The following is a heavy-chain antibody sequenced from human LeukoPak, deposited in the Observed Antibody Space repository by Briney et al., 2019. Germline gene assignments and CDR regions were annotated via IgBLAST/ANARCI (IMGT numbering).Heavy chain of an antibody. CDR1: GGSISYYY. CDR3: ARADYYYDSSGYTYLFDY. D-gene: IGHD3-22*01. CDR2: IYYSGST. V-gene: IGHV4-59*01. Sequence: PSETLPLTCTVSGGSISYYYWGWIRQPPGKGLEWIGYIYYSGSTNYHPSLKSRVTISVDTSKNQFSLNLSSVTAPDTAVYYCARADYYYDSSGYTYLFDYWGQGILVTVSS. J-gene: IGHJ4*02.